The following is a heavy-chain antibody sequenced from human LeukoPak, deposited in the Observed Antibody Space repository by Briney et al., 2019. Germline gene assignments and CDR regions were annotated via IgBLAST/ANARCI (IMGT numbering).Heavy chain of an antibody. CDR1: GGSISSSNW. CDR2: IYHSGST. V-gene: IGHV4-4*02. J-gene: IGHJ4*02. D-gene: IGHD5-12*01. CDR3: ARIRATDYYYFDY. Sequence: SSETPSLTCAVSGGSISSSNWWSWVRQPPGKGLEWIGEIYHSGSTNYNPSLKSRVTISVDTSKNQFSLKLSSVTAADTAVYYCARIRATDYYYFDYWGQGTLVTVSS.